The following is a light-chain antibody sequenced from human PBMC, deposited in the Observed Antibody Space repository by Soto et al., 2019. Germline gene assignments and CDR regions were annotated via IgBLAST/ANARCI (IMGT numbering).Light chain of an antibody. CDR3: AAWDDSLSVPYV. Sequence: QSVLTQPPSASGTPGQRVTISCSGSSSNIGSNYVYWYQQLPGTAPKLLIYRNNQRPSGVPDLFSGSKSGTSASPAISGLRSEDEADYYCAAWDDSLSVPYVFGTGTKVTVL. CDR1: SSNIGSNY. CDR2: RNN. V-gene: IGLV1-47*01. J-gene: IGLJ1*01.